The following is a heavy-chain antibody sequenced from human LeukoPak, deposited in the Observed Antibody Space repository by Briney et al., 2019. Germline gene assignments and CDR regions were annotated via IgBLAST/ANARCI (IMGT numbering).Heavy chain of an antibody. CDR3: ARGANINYDILTGYPWEYYGMDV. CDR2: IYYSGST. Sequence: SETLSLTCTVSGGSISSYYWSWIRQPPGKGLEWIWYIYYSGSTNYNPSLKSRVTISVDTSKNQFSLKLSSVTAADTAVYYCARGANINYDILTGYPWEYYGMDVWGQGTTVTVSS. D-gene: IGHD3-9*01. V-gene: IGHV4-59*01. CDR1: GGSISSYY. J-gene: IGHJ6*02.